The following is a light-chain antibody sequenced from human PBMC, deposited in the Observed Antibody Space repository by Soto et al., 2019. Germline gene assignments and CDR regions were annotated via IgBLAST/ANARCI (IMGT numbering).Light chain of an antibody. CDR2: GAS. Sequence: TQSTVSLPAPPGQPATLSCKAGRRDSSHLAWRRQRSGEAPRLHLSGASARDVDVPPTLSGSGSGRLFALTITSLQSEDFAVYYCQPYTTSPLLPFGGGTEVAIK. V-gene: IGKV3-15*01. CDR3: QPYTTSPLLP. CDR1: RRDSSH. J-gene: IGKJ4*01.